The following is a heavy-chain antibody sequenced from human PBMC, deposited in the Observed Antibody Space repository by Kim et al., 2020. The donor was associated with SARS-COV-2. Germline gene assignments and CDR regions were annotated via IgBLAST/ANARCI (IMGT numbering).Heavy chain of an antibody. CDR3: ARDYKSYYYDSSGYMEMAFDI. CDR2: ISAYNGNT. CDR1: GYTFTSYG. Sequence: ASVKVSCKASGYTFTSYGISWVRQAPGQGLEWMGWISAYNGNTNYAQKLQGRVTMTTDTSTSTAYMELRSLRSDDTAVYYCARDYKSYYYDSSGYMEMAFDIWGQGTMVTVSS. V-gene: IGHV1-18*01. J-gene: IGHJ3*02. D-gene: IGHD3-22*01.